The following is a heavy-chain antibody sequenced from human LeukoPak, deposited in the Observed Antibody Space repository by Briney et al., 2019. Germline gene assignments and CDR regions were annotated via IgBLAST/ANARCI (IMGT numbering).Heavy chain of an antibody. V-gene: IGHV4-34*01. D-gene: IGHD6-13*01. CDR1: GGSFSGYH. Sequence: PSETLSLTCAVYGGSFSGYHWSWIRQPPGKGLEWIGEINHSGSTNYNPSLKSRVTISVDTSKNQFSLKLGSVTAADTAVYYCARHPGITAAGTGFDFWGQGTLVTVSS. CDR2: INHSGST. J-gene: IGHJ4*02. CDR3: ARHPGITAAGTGFDF.